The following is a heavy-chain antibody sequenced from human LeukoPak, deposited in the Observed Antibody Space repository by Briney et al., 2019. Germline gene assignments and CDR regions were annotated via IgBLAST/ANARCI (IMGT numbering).Heavy chain of an antibody. CDR1: GFTFSSYA. CDR3: AKELLLWFGESSDAFDI. J-gene: IGHJ3*02. Sequence: GGSLRLSCAASGFTFSSYAMSWVRQAPGKGLEWVSAISGSGGSTYYADSVKGRFTISRDNSKNTLYLQMNSLGAEDTAVYYCAKELLLWFGESSDAFDIWGQGTMVTVSS. D-gene: IGHD3-10*01. CDR2: ISGSGGST. V-gene: IGHV3-23*01.